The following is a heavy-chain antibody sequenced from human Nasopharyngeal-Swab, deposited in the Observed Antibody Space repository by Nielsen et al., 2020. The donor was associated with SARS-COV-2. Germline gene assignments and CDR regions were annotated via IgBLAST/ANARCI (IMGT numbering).Heavy chain of an antibody. Sequence: ASVKVSCKAYGYTFTSYAMHWVRQAPGQRLEWMGWINAGNGNTKYSQKFQGRVTITRDTSASTAYMELSSLRSEDTAVYYCARSTYYYDSSGYSFDYWGQGTLVTVSS. J-gene: IGHJ4*02. D-gene: IGHD3-22*01. V-gene: IGHV1-3*01. CDR3: ARSTYYYDSSGYSFDY. CDR1: GYTFTSYA. CDR2: INAGNGNT.